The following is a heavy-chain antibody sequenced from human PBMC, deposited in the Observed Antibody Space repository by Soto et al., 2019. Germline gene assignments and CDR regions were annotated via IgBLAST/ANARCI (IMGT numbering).Heavy chain of an antibody. D-gene: IGHD2-2*01. CDR1: GGTFSSYA. V-gene: IGHV1-69*12. Sequence: QVQLVQSGAEVKKPGSSVKVSCKASGGTFSSYAISWVRQAPGQGLEWMGGIIPIFGTADYAQKFQGRVTINADEPTSTAYIELGSLRSDDTAVHYCVRQVPAAGYYYGMDVWGQGTTVTGSS. J-gene: IGHJ6*02. CDR2: IIPIFGTA. CDR3: VRQVPAAGYYYGMDV.